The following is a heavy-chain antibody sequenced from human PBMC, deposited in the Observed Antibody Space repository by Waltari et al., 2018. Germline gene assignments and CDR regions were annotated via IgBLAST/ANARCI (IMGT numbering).Heavy chain of an antibody. D-gene: IGHD5-18*01. J-gene: IGHJ4*02. CDR3: AREGWIQVFDY. V-gene: IGHV3-30*01. CDR2: ISYDGSNK. Sequence: QVQLVESGGGVVQPGRSLRLSCAASGFTFSSYAMHWVRQAPGKGLEWVAVISYDGSNKYYADAGKGRFTISRDNSKNTLYLQMNSLRAEDTAVYYCAREGWIQVFDYWGQGTLVTVSS. CDR1: GFTFSSYA.